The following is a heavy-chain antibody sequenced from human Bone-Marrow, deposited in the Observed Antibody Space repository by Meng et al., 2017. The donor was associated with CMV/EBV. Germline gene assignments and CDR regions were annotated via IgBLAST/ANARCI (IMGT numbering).Heavy chain of an antibody. CDR1: GFTFSRND. J-gene: IGHJ6*02. V-gene: IGHV3-13*01. D-gene: IGHD3-3*01. Sequence: GESLKISCAASGFTFSRNDMHWVRQPVGKGLEWVSTIGTAGDRSYAGSVKGRFTISRDNAKNSLYLQMNSLRAEDTAVYYCARDRPDNFWSGYSPGGMDVWGQGTTVTVSS. CDR2: IGTAGDR. CDR3: ARDRPDNFWSGYSPGGMDV.